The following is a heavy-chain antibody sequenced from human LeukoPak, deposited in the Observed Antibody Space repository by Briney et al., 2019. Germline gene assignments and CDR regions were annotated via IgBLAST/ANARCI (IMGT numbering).Heavy chain of an antibody. D-gene: IGHD6-13*01. CDR1: GGSISSYY. Sequence: PSETLSLTCTVSGGSISSYYWSWIRQPPGKGLEWIGYIYYSGSTNYNPSLKSRVTISVDTSKNQCSLKLSSVTAADTAVYYCARVRQQLVSNWFDPWGQGTLVTVSS. CDR3: ARVRQQLVSNWFDP. J-gene: IGHJ5*02. V-gene: IGHV4-59*01. CDR2: IYYSGST.